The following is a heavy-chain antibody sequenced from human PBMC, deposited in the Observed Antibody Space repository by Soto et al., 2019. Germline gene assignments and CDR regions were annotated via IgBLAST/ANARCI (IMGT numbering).Heavy chain of an antibody. CDR3: ARSKLVAVAGTGDY. J-gene: IGHJ4*02. D-gene: IGHD6-19*01. CDR1: GFTFGSYS. CDR2: ISSSSSTI. Sequence: GGSLILSWAASGFTFGSYSMNWVRQAPGKGLEWVSYISSSSSTIYYADSVKGRFTISRDNAKNSLYLQMNSLRAEDTAVYYCARSKLVAVAGTGDYWGQGTLVTVSS. V-gene: IGHV3-48*01.